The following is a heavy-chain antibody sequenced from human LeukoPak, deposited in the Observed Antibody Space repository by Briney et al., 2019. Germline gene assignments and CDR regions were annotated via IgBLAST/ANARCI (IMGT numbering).Heavy chain of an antibody. CDR2: LSYDGSNK. CDR3: AREMIVVVTNYYYYGMDV. V-gene: IGHV3-30*04. J-gene: IGHJ6*02. Sequence: TGGSLRLSCAASGFTFSSYAMHWVRQAPGKGLEWVAVLSYDGSNKHYADSVKGRFTISRDNSKNTLYLQMNSLRAEDTAVYYCAREMIVVVTNYYYYGMDVWGQGTTVTVSS. CDR1: GFTFSSYA. D-gene: IGHD2-21*02.